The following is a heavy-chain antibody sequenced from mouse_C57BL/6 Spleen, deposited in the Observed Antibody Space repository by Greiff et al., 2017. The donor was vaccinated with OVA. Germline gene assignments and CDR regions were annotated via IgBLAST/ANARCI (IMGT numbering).Heavy chain of an antibody. J-gene: IGHJ4*01. CDR1: GYTFTSYW. CDR3: ASTVVASYYAMDY. Sequence: VQLQQPGAELVKPGASVKLSCKASGYTFTSYWMHWVKQRPGQGLEWIGMIHPNSGSTNYNEKLKSKATLTVDKSSSTAYMQLSSLTSEDSAVYYCASTVVASYYAMDYWGQGTSVTVSS. V-gene: IGHV1-64*01. D-gene: IGHD1-1*01. CDR2: IHPNSGST.